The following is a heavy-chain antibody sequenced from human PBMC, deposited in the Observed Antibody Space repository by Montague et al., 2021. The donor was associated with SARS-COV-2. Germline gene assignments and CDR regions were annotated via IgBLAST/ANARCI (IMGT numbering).Heavy chain of an antibody. CDR2: INHGGST. CDR1: GTSFSGYY. J-gene: IGHJ6*03. Sequence: SATLSLTCAVHGTSFSGYYWNWIRQPPGKGLEWLGEINHGGSTKYSPSLKSRLTISADTSKNQFSLKLTSVAAADTAVYYCARLRDGVVPSPILGVGPYYSYYYMDVGGRGTTVTVSS. D-gene: IGHD3-10*01. V-gene: IGHV4-34*01. CDR3: ARLRDGVVPSPILGVGPYYSYYYMDV.